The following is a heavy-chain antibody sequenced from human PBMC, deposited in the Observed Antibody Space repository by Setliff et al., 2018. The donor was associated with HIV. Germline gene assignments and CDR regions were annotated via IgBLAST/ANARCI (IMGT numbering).Heavy chain of an antibody. J-gene: IGHJ6*03. V-gene: IGHV1-3*01. D-gene: IGHD3-10*01. CDR2: INAGYGNT. CDR1: GYTFTSYA. CDR3: ARGGPVLLWFGELYNYYYYMDV. Sequence: ASVKVSCKASGYTFTSYAIHWVRQAPGQSLEWMGWINAGYGNTKYSQKFQGRVTMTRDTSTSTVYMELSSLRSEDTAVYYCARGGPVLLWFGELYNYYYYMDVWGKGTTVTVSS.